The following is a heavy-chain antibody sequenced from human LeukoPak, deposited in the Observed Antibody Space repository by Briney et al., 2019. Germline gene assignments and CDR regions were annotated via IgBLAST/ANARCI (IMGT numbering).Heavy chain of an antibody. CDR2: ITYSGST. D-gene: IGHD5-12*01. V-gene: IGHV4-30-4*01. Sequence: SETLSLTCTVSGGSISSDDYYWSWIRQPPGKGLEWIGHITYSGSTDYSPSLRSRVTMSVDTSKNQFSLKLNSVTAAETAMYFCARGGVGGYDYFDSWGQGTLVAVST. J-gene: IGHJ4*02. CDR1: GGSISSDDYY. CDR3: ARGGVGGYDYFDS.